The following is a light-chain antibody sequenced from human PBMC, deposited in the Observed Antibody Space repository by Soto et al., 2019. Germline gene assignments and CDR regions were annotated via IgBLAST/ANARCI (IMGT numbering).Light chain of an antibody. CDR2: GAS. J-gene: IGKJ2*01. CDR1: QTISSSD. CDR3: QVHSNSTPKYT. Sequence: EIVLTQSPGTLSLSPGERATLSCRASQTISSSDLAWYQQKPGQAPRLLIFGASSRAPDSPDRFSGSGFGTVFTLTIGSRDPDDFAVYYFQVHSNSTPKYTFGQGTKLE. V-gene: IGKV3-20*01.